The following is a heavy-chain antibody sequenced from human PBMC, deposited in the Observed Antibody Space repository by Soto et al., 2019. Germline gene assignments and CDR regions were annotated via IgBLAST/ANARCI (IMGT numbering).Heavy chain of an antibody. CDR3: ARYGDIWGSYRYTNRGFYFDY. J-gene: IGHJ4*02. CDR1: GGSISSYY. D-gene: IGHD3-16*02. V-gene: IGHV4-59*08. CDR2: IYYSGST. Sequence: SETLSLTCTVSGGSISSYYWSWIRQPPGKGLEWIGYIYYSGSTNYNPSLKSRVTISVDTSKNQFSLKLSSVTAADTAVYYCARYGDIWGSYRYTNRGFYFDYWGQGTLVTVSS.